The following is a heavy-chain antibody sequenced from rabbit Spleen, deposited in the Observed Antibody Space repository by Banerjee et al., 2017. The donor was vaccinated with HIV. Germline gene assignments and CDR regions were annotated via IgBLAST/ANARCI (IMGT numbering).Heavy chain of an antibody. J-gene: IGHJ3*01. CDR2: INAVTGKA. D-gene: IGHD6-1*01. Sequence: QEQLVESGGGLVKPGGTLTLTCTASGFSFSNKAVMCWVRQAPGKGLEWIACINAVTGKAVYASWAKGRFTFSKTSSTTVTLQMTSLTAAATATYFCVRGDVATGYALDLWGQGTLVTVS. V-gene: IGHV1S45*01. CDR3: VRGDVATGYALDL. CDR1: GFSFSNKAV.